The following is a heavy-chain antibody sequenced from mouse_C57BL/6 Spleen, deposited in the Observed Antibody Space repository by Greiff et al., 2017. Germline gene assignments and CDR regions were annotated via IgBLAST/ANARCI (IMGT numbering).Heavy chain of an antibody. CDR2: ISSGSSTI. V-gene: IGHV5-17*01. J-gene: IGHJ2*01. CDR3: ARDYYGSSFDY. CDR1: GFTFSDYG. Sequence: DVKLVESGGGLVKPGGSLKLSCAASGFTFSDYGMHWVRQAPEKGLEWVAYISSGSSTIYYADTVKCRFTISRDNAKNTLFLQMTSLRSEDTAMYYCARDYYGSSFDYWGQGTTLTVSS. D-gene: IGHD1-1*01.